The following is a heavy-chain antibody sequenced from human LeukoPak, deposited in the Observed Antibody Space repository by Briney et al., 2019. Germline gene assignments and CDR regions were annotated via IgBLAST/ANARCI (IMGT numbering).Heavy chain of an antibody. J-gene: IGHJ4*02. Sequence: GGSLRLSCAASGFTFSSYAMGWVRQAPGKGLVWVSRINSDGSSTSYADSVKGRFTISRDNDSLRAEDTAVYYCAKGGSRHADYWGQGTLVTVSS. CDR2: INSDGSST. V-gene: IGHV3-74*01. CDR3: AKGGSRHADY. CDR1: GFTFSSYA. D-gene: IGHD1-26*01.